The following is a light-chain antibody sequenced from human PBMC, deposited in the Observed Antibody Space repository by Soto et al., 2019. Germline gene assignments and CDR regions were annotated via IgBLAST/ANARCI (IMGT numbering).Light chain of an antibody. CDR2: EVT. CDR3: SSYAGSNNYVV. V-gene: IGLV2-8*01. Sequence: QSARTQPPSASGSPGQSVTISCTGTSSDVGAYNYVSWFQQLPGKAPKLMIYEVTKRPSGVPDRFSGSKSGNTASLTVSGLQAEDEADYYCSSYAGSNNYVVFGGGTKLTVL. J-gene: IGLJ2*01. CDR1: SSDVGAYNY.